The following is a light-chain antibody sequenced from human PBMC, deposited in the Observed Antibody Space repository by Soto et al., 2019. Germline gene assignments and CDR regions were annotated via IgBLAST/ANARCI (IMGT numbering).Light chain of an antibody. CDR2: DAS. CDR1: QSVSSY. J-gene: IGKJ4*01. CDR3: QHRSTSLT. Sequence: DIVLTQSPATLSLSPGERATISCRASQSVSSYLDWYQQKHGQAPRLLIYDASNRATGIPARFSGSGSGTYFTLTSSILEHEDFAYYYCQHRSTSLTFGGGTKVEIK. V-gene: IGKV3-11*01.